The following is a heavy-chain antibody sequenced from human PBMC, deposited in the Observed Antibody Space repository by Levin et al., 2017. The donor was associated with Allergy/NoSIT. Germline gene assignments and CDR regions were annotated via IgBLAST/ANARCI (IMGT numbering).Heavy chain of an antibody. CDR3: AVQRSPGIVDATMGFDY. Sequence: GESLKISCAASGFTFSNYAMHWVRQAPGKGPEWVAVISYDGSGKYYADSVKGRFTISRDNSKNTLYLQVNSLKPEDTAVYYCAVQRSPGIVDATMGFDYWGQGPLVTVSS. V-gene: IGHV3-30-3*01. CDR2: ISYDGSGK. J-gene: IGHJ4*02. D-gene: IGHD1-26*01. CDR1: GFTFSNYA.